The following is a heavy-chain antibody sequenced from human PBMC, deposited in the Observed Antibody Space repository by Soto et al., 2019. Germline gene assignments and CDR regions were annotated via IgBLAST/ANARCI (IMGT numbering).Heavy chain of an antibody. Sequence: PGGSLRLPCAASGFTFSSDSMNWVRQAPGKGLEWVSYISSSTIYYADSVKGRFTISRDNAKNSLYLQMNSLRDEDTAVYYCARDPYYYDSSGYYRYRDAFDIWGQGTMVTVSS. CDR1: GFTFSSDS. D-gene: IGHD3-22*01. V-gene: IGHV3-48*02. CDR3: ARDPYYYDSSGYYRYRDAFDI. J-gene: IGHJ3*02. CDR2: ISSSTI.